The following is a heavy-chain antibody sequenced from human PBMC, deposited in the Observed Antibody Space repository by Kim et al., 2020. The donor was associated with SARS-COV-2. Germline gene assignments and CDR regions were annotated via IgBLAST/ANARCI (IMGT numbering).Heavy chain of an antibody. V-gene: IGHV3-7*01. Sequence: GGSLRLSCAASGFTFSDNWTTWIRQAPGKGLEWVANIKQDGTEKYYVDSVKGRFTVSRDNAKNSLYLQMNSLRAEDTAVYYCARGRGLDSWGQGTLVTVS. CDR3: ARGRGLDS. CDR2: IKQDGTEK. J-gene: IGHJ4*02. CDR1: GFTFSDNW.